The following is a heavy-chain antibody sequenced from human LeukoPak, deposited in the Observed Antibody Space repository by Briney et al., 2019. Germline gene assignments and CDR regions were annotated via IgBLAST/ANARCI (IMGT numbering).Heavy chain of an antibody. CDR1: GYTFTSYG. CDR2: ISAYNGNT. J-gene: IGHJ4*02. V-gene: IGHV1-18*01. Sequence: ASVKVSCKASGYTFTSYGISWVRQAPGQGLEWMGWISAYNGNTNYAQKLQGRVTMTTDTSTSTAYMELRSLRSDDTAVYYCARYIHCSGGSCYLRKYFDYWGQGTLVTVSS. D-gene: IGHD2-15*01. CDR3: ARYIHCSGGSCYLRKYFDY.